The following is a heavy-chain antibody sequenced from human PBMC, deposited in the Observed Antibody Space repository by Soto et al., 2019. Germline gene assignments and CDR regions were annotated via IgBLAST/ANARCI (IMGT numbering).Heavy chain of an antibody. V-gene: IGHV4-34*01. CDR1: GGSFSGYY. Sequence: SETLSLTCAVYGGSFSGYYWSWIRQPPGKGLEWIGEINHSGSTNYNPSLKSRVTISVDTSKNQFSLKLSSLTAADTAVYYCARGPDTAMVDYWGQGTLVTVSS. CDR2: INHSGST. D-gene: IGHD5-18*01. J-gene: IGHJ4*02. CDR3: ARGPDTAMVDY.